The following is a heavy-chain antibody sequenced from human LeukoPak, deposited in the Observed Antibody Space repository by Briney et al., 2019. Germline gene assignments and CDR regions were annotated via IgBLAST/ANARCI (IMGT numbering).Heavy chain of an antibody. V-gene: IGHV4-30-4*08. Sequence: PSETLSLTCTVSGGSISSSSYYWGWIRQPPGKGLEWIGYIYYSGSTYYNPSLKSRVTISVDTSKNQFSLKLSSVTAADTAVYYCASGFRCSSTSCYHSVDYWGQGTLVTVSS. J-gene: IGHJ4*02. CDR1: GGSISSSSYY. CDR3: ASGFRCSSTSCYHSVDY. D-gene: IGHD2-2*01. CDR2: IYYSGST.